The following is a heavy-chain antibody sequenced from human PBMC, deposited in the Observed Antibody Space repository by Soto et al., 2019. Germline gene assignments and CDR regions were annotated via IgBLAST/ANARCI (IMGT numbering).Heavy chain of an antibody. D-gene: IGHD6-19*01. V-gene: IGHV4-4*02. J-gene: IGHJ4*02. CDR1: GGSISSSSW. CDR2: IYHSGGT. Sequence: SETLSLTCAVSGGSISSSSWWSWIRQSPGKGLEWIGEIYHSGGTNYNPSLKSRVSISVDTSKNQFSLEINSVTAADTAIYYSESDTGRAVALDCGERTLVPVSS. CDR3: ESDTGRAVALD.